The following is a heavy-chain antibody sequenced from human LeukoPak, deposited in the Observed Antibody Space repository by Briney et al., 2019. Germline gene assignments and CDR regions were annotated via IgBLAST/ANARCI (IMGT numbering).Heavy chain of an antibody. V-gene: IGHV1-69*05. J-gene: IGHJ6*03. CDR2: IIPIFGTA. CDR1: GGTFGSYA. CDR3: ARDLGYCSGGSCYSRYMDV. D-gene: IGHD2-15*01. Sequence: ASVKVSCKASGGTFGSYAISWVRQAPGQGLEWMGRIIPIFGTANYAQKFQGRVTITTDESTSTAYMELSSLRSEDTAVYYCARDLGYCSGGSCYSRYMDVWGKGTTVTVSS.